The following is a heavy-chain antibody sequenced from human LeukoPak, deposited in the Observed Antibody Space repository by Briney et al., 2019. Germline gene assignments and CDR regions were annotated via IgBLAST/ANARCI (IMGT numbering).Heavy chain of an antibody. CDR3: ARGRGDCSSTSCYNGTDY. CDR1: GGSFSGYY. Sequence: SETLSLTCAVYGGSFSGYYWSWIRQPPGKGLEWIGEINHSGSTNYNPSLKSRVTISVDTSKNQFSLKLSSVTAADTAVYYCARGRGDCSSTSCYNGTDYWGQGTLVTVSS. V-gene: IGHV4-34*01. D-gene: IGHD2-2*02. J-gene: IGHJ4*02. CDR2: INHSGST.